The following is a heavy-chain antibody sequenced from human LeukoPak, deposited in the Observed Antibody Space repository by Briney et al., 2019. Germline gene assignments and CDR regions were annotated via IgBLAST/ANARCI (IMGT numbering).Heavy chain of an antibody. CDR3: TTSYSGSPGVT. Sequence: GGSLRLSCAASEFTFSSYSMNWVRQAPGKGLEWVGRIKSKTDGGTTDYAAPVKGRFTISRDDSKNTLYLQMNSLKTEDTAVYYCTTSYSGSPGVTWGQGTMVTVSS. CDR2: IKSKTDGGTT. CDR1: EFTFSSYS. D-gene: IGHD1-26*01. V-gene: IGHV3-15*07. J-gene: IGHJ3*01.